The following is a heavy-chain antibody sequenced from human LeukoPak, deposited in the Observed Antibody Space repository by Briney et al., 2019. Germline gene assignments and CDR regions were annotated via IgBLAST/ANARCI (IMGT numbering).Heavy chain of an antibody. CDR2: ISDSGGRT. CDR3: AKRGVVIRVILVGFHKEAYYFDS. Sequence: GGSLRLSCAVSGITLSNYGMSWVRQAPGKGLEWVAGISDSGGRTNYADSVKGRFTISRDNPKNTSYLQMNSLRAEDTAVYFCAKRGVVIRVILVGFHKEAYYFDSWGQGALVTVSS. V-gene: IGHV3-23*01. CDR1: GITLSNYG. D-gene: IGHD3-22*01. J-gene: IGHJ4*02.